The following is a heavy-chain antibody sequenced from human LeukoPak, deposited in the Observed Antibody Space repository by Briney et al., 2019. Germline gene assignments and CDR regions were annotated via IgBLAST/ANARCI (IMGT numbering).Heavy chain of an antibody. V-gene: IGHV1-2*02. D-gene: IGHD3-22*01. CDR3: ARGYYYDSSGYYYDAEYFQH. CDR2: INPNSGGT. Sequence: GASVKVSCKASGYTFTGYCMHWVRQAPGQGLEWMGWINPNSGGTNYAQKFQGRVTMTRDTSISTAYMELSRLRSDDTAVYYCARGYYYDSSGYYYDAEYFQHWGQGTLVTVSS. CDR1: GYTFTGYC. J-gene: IGHJ1*01.